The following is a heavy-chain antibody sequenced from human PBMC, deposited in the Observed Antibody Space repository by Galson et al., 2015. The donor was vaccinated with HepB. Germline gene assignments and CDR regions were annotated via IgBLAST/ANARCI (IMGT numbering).Heavy chain of an antibody. CDR3: ARDDLKRDDAFDV. CDR1: GFTFSGYW. V-gene: IGHV3-74*01. CDR2: TNKDGRNT. J-gene: IGHJ3*01. Sequence: SLRLSCAASGFTFSGYWIHWVRQVPGEGLVWVSRTNKDGRNTNYADSVKSRFTISRDNAKNTLYLQMNSLRVEDTAVYYCARDDLKRDDAFDVWGQGTMVTVSS.